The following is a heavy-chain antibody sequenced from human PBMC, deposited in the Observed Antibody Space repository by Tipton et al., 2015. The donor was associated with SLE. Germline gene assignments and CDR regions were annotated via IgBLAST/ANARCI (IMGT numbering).Heavy chain of an antibody. CDR2: TSIDGSIK. V-gene: IGHV3-30*04. CDR1: GFTFSSYD. Sequence: SLRLSCAASGFTFSSYDIHWVRQAPGRGLEWVAVTSIDGSIKIYADSVRGRFSISRDNSRNTLYLQMSSLRGEDTAVYFCARDKMTGAPDYFDYWGRGTLVTVSS. J-gene: IGHJ4*02. CDR3: ARDKMTGAPDYFDY. D-gene: IGHD3-9*01.